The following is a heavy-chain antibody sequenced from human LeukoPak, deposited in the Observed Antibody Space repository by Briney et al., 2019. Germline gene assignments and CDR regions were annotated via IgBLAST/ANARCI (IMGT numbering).Heavy chain of an antibody. J-gene: IGHJ3*02. D-gene: IGHD1-14*01. CDR3: AGAPDNDAFDI. Sequence: AGGSLRLSCAASGFTVSTNYMSWVRQAPGKGLEWVSVIYDGGSTYYADSVNDRFTISRDNSKNAPFLQMNSLRADDTAVYYCAGAPDNDAFDIWGQGTMVTVSS. V-gene: IGHV3-66*01. CDR2: IYDGGST. CDR1: GFTVSTNY.